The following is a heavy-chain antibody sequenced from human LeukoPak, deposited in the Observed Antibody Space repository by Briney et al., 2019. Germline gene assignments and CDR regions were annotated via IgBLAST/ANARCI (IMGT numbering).Heavy chain of an antibody. J-gene: IGHJ3*02. CDR1: GFTFSNAW. D-gene: IGHD4-17*01. CDR3: TTRDYGDYYLYAFDI. V-gene: IGHV3-15*01. Sequence: PGGSLRLSCAASGFTFSNAWMSWVRQAPGKGLEWVGRIKSKTDGGTTDYAAPVKGRFTISRDDSKNTLYLQMNSLKTEDTAVYYCTTRDYGDYYLYAFDIWGQGTMVTVSS. CDR2: IKSKTDGGTT.